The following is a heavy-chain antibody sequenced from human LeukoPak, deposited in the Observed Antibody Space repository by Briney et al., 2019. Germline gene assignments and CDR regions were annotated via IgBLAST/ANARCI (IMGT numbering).Heavy chain of an antibody. Sequence: GGSLRLSCAASGFTFSSYSMNWVRQAPGKGLEWVSYISNSGSTIYSADSVKGRFTISRDNAKNSLYLQMNSLRAEDTAVYYCARDENRTGLDAFDVWGQGTMVTVSS. CDR1: GFTFSSYS. CDR2: ISNSGSTI. D-gene: IGHD3/OR15-3a*01. V-gene: IGHV3-48*01. CDR3: ARDENRTGLDAFDV. J-gene: IGHJ3*01.